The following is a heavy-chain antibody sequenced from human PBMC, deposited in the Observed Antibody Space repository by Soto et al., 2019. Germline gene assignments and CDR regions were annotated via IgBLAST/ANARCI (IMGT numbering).Heavy chain of an antibody. CDR3: AREGGDLVVVVAATRNGMDV. CDR1: VFTFSSYA. V-gene: IGHV3-30-3*01. D-gene: IGHD2-15*01. CDR2: ISYDGSNK. Sequence: PGRSLRLSCAASVFTFSSYAMPWVRQAPGKGLEWVAVISYDGSNKYYADSVKGRFTISRDNSKNQFSLKLSSVTAADTAVYYCAREGGDLVVVVAATRNGMDVWGQGTTVTVSS. J-gene: IGHJ6*02.